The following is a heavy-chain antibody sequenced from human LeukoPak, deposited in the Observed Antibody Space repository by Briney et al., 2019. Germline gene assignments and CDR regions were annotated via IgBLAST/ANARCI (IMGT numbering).Heavy chain of an antibody. CDR1: GYTFTGYY. J-gene: IGHJ4*02. Sequence: ASVKVSCKASGYTFTGYYMHWVRQAPGQGLEWMGWINPNSGGANYAQKFQGRVTMTRDTSISTAYMELSRLRSDDTAVYYCARGSLGIAAAGTQPTPFDYWGQGTLVTVSS. CDR3: ARGSLGIAAAGTQPTPFDY. D-gene: IGHD6-13*01. V-gene: IGHV1-2*02. CDR2: INPNSGGA.